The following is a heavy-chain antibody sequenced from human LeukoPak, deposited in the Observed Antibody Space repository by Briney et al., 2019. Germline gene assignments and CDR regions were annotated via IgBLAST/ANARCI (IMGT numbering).Heavy chain of an antibody. CDR3: ARGIWAAVGYYFDY. Sequence: GGSLRLSCAASGFTFSSYVMNWVRQAPGKGLEWVSSISTSSSYIYYADSLKGRFTISRDNAKNSLYLQMNSLRAEDTAVYYCARGIWAAVGYYFDYWGQGTLVTVSS. CDR1: GFTFSSYV. J-gene: IGHJ4*02. V-gene: IGHV3-21*01. D-gene: IGHD6-13*01. CDR2: ISTSSSYI.